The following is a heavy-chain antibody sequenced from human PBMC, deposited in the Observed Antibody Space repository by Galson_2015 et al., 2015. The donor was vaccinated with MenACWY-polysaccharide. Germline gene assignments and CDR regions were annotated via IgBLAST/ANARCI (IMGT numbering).Heavy chain of an antibody. CDR1: GFTFTNFY. Sequence: SLRLSCAASGFTFTNFYMSWVRQAPGKGLECLAYMRCSAVTMNYADSVQGRFTIPRDNAQTATYLQLNSLRADDSAVYFCVRDHKGGWHGYAFDIGGLGTKVTVSS. J-gene: IGHJ3*02. D-gene: IGHD6-19*01. V-gene: IGHV3-11*01. CDR2: MRCSAVTM. CDR3: VRDHKGGWHGYAFDI.